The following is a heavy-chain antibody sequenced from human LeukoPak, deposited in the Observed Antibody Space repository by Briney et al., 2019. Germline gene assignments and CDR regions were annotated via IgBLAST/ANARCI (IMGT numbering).Heavy chain of an antibody. CDR2: VHLDGRT. V-gene: IGHV4-4*02. CDR3: AREGGFYRPLDY. D-gene: IGHD3-3*01. CDR1: GGSVTSTNW. Sequence: SETLSLTCDVSGGSVTSTNWWTWVRQPPGKGLEWIGEVHLDGRTNYNPSLKSRLIMPVDLPENHISLKLTSVTAADTAVYYCAREGGFYRPLDYSGQGTLVTVSS. J-gene: IGHJ4*02.